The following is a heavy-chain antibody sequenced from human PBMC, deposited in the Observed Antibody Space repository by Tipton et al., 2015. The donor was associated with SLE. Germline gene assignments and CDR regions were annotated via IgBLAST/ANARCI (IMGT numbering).Heavy chain of an antibody. CDR1: GGSISSHY. V-gene: IGHV4-59*08. J-gene: IGHJ4*02. CDR3: ASAYSSGWFDY. Sequence: TLSLTCTVSGGSISSHYWSWIRQPPGKGLEWIGYIYYRGSTDYNPSLKSRVTISVDTSKNQFSLKLSSVTAADTAVYYCASAYSSGWFDYWGQGTLVTVSS. CDR2: IYYRGST. D-gene: IGHD6-19*01.